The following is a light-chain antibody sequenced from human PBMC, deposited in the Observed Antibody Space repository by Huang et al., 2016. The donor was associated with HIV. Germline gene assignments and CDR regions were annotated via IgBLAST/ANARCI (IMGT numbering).Light chain of an antibody. V-gene: IGKV1-27*01. CDR2: GAS. Sequence: DIQMTQSPSSLSASPGVRVTLACRANQDIGNFLAWYQHKPGGVPRLLLYGASTLRSGVPSRVSGRGSGTDFTLTITNLQPDDVATYYCQRYDRAPRAFGQGTKVEI. CDR1: QDIGNF. CDR3: QRYDRAPRA. J-gene: IGKJ1*01.